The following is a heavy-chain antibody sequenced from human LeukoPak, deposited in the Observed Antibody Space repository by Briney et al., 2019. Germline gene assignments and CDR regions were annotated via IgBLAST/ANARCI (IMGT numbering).Heavy chain of an antibody. D-gene: IGHD6-13*01. CDR1: GYSISSGYY. CDR2: IYHSGST. V-gene: IGHV4-38-2*02. Sequence: SETLSLTCTVSGYSISSGYYWGWIRQPPGKGLEWIGSIYHSGSTYYNPSLKSRVTISVDTSKNQFSLKLSSVTAADTAVYYCARDNQAAAGSFDYWGQGTLVTVSS. CDR3: ARDNQAAAGSFDY. J-gene: IGHJ4*02.